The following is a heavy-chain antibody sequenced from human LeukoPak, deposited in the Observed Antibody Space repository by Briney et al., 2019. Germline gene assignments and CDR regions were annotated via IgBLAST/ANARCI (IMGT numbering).Heavy chain of an antibody. V-gene: IGHV3-43*01. CDR1: GFTFVEYS. Sequence: GGSLTLSCAASGFTFVEYSMHWVRQVPGRVLQCVSIITWDGGTPLYADSVTSRFPISRDNSKKSLSLQMYGLIAEDAALYHCARERGRVIGYWGKGPLVTVS. D-gene: IGHD1-26*01. CDR3: ARERGRVIGY. J-gene: IGHJ4*02. CDR2: ITWDGGTP.